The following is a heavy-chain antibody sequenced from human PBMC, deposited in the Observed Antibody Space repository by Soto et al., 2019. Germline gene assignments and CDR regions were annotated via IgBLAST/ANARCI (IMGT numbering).Heavy chain of an antibody. J-gene: IGHJ4*02. Sequence: SETLSLTCTVSGGSISSYYWSWIRQPPGKGLEWIGYIYYSGSTNYNPSLKSRVTISVDTSKNQFSLKLSSVTAADPSLFYCAGTVMAVAGRRYFGKWGRETLVTVSS. CDR1: GGSISSYY. D-gene: IGHD6-19*01. CDR3: AGTVMAVAGRRYFGK. CDR2: IYYSGST. V-gene: IGHV4-59*08.